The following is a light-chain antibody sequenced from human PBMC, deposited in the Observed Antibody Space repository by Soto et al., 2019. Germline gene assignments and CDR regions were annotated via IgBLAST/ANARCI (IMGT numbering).Light chain of an antibody. CDR3: QQYGSTVTWT. J-gene: IGKJ1*01. CDR1: QSVTSNY. V-gene: IGKV3-20*01. Sequence: EVVLTQSPGTVSLSPGERATLSCRASQSVTSNYLAWYQQKPGQAPRLLIYAASSMATGIPDRFSGSGSGTDFTLSISGLEPENFAVYYGQQYGSTVTWTFGQGTKVEIK. CDR2: AAS.